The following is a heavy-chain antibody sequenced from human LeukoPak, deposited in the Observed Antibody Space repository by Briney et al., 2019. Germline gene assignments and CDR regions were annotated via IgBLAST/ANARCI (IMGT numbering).Heavy chain of an antibody. Sequence: PSETLSLTCTVSGGSISSSSYYWGWIRQPPGKGLEWIGSIYYNGSTYYNPSLKSRVTISVDTSKNQFSLKLSSVTAADTAVYYCARFYYYDSSGYYYDSLDAFDIWGQGTMVTVSS. CDR2: IYYNGST. D-gene: IGHD3-22*01. V-gene: IGHV4-39*07. CDR1: GGSISSSSYY. CDR3: ARFYYYDSSGYYYDSLDAFDI. J-gene: IGHJ3*02.